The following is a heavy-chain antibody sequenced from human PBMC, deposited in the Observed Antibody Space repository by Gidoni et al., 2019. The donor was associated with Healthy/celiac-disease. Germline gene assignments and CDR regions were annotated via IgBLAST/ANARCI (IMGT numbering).Heavy chain of an antibody. CDR3: AKDKAAYSSGWYYYYYGMDV. Sequence: EVQLVESGGGVVQPGGSLRLSCAASGFTFDDYAMHWVRQAPGKGLEWVSLISGDGGSTYYADSVKGRFTISRDNSKNSLYLQMNSLRTEDTALYYCAKDKAAYSSGWYYYYYGMDVWGQGTTVTVSS. J-gene: IGHJ6*02. V-gene: IGHV3-43*02. D-gene: IGHD6-19*01. CDR1: GFTFDDYA. CDR2: ISGDGGST.